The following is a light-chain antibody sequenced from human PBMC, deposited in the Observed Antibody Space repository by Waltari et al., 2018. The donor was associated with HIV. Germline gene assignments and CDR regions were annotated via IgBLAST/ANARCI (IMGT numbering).Light chain of an antibody. CDR2: EDS. J-gene: IGLJ3*02. V-gene: IGLV6-57*03. Sequence: NSVLTQPHSVSGSPGQTITISCTRSSGSIASNYVQWYQQRPGSAPTTVIYEDSQRPSGVPDRFSGSIDSSSNSASLTIPGLKTEDEADYHCQSYDSSFRWVFGGGTKLTVL. CDR1: SGSIASNY. CDR3: QSYDSSFRWV.